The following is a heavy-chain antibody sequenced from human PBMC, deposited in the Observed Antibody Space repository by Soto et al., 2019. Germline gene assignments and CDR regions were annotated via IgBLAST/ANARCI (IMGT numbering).Heavy chain of an antibody. V-gene: IGHV3-53*02. D-gene: IGHD1-26*01. CDR1: GFTVSSNY. Sequence: EVQLVETGGGLIQPGGSLRLSCAASGFTVSSNYMSWVRQAPGKGLEWVSVIYSGGSTYYADSVKGRFTISRDNSKNTLYLQMNSLRAEDTAVYYCAREGSGSYRGMDVWGQVTTFTVSS. CDR3: AREGSGSYRGMDV. CDR2: IYSGGST. J-gene: IGHJ6*02.